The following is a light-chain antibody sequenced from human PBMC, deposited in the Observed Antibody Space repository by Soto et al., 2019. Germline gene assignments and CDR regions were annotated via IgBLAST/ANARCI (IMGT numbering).Light chain of an antibody. Sequence: QSVVPQERSLTLSPRGTVALTCGSSTGAVTSGHYPYWFQQKPGQAPRTLIYDTSNKHSWTPARFSGSLLGGKAALTLSGAQPEDEAEYYCLLSYSGDLYVFGTGTKVTV. J-gene: IGLJ1*01. CDR2: DTS. CDR3: LLSYSGDLYV. V-gene: IGLV7-46*01. CDR1: TGAVTSGHY.